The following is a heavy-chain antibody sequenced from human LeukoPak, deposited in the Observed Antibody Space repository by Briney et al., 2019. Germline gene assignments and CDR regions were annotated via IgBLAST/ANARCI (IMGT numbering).Heavy chain of an antibody. J-gene: IGHJ4*02. Sequence: PSETLSLTCTVSGGSISSYYWSWIRQPPGKGLEWIGYIYYSGSTNYNPSLKSRVTISVDTSKNQFSLKLSSVTAADTAVYYCASGRSIAARLSRASFDYWGQGTLVTVSS. V-gene: IGHV4-59*08. CDR1: GGSISSYY. CDR2: IYYSGST. CDR3: ASGRSIAARLSRASFDY. D-gene: IGHD6-6*01.